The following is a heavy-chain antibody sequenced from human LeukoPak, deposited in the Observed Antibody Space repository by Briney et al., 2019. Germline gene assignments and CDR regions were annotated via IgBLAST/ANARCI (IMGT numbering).Heavy chain of an antibody. CDR2: LTGSGGTT. Sequence: GGSLRLSCAASGYTFRDYGMSWVRQAPGQGLEWVSSLTGSGGTTYYAHSVTGRFTISIDTSMNTLYLQMNSLTAEDTAVYYCARDRVGAILYFDYWGQGTLVTVSS. V-gene: IGHV3-23*01. J-gene: IGHJ4*02. CDR3: ARDRVGAILYFDY. D-gene: IGHD1-26*01. CDR1: GYTFRDYG.